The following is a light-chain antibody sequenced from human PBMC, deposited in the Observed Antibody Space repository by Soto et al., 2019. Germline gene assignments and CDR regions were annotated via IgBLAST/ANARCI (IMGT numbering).Light chain of an antibody. CDR1: QGISSY. J-gene: IGKJ5*01. CDR2: AAS. CDR3: QQLNSFPIT. Sequence: DIQLTQSPSFLSASVGDRVTITCRASQGISSYLAWYQQKPGKAPKLLIYAASTLQSGVPSRFSGSGSGTELTLTISSLQPEDFATYSCQQLNSFPITFGQGTRLEIK. V-gene: IGKV1-9*01.